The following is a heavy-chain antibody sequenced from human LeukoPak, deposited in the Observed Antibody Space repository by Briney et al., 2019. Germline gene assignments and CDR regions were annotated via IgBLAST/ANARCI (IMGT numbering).Heavy chain of an antibody. V-gene: IGHV4-34*01. CDR1: GGSFSGYY. J-gene: IGHJ5*02. Sequence: SETLSLTCAVYGGSFSGYYWSWIRQPPGKGLEWIGEINHSGSTNYNPSLKSRVTISVDTSKNQFSLKLSSMTAADTAVYYCARIPSYYYGSGSYRWFDPWGQGTLVTVSS. D-gene: IGHD3-10*01. CDR3: ARIPSYYYGSGSYRWFDP. CDR2: INHSGST.